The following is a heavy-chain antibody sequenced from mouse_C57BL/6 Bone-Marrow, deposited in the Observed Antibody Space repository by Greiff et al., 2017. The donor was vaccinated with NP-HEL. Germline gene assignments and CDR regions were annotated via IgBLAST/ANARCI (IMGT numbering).Heavy chain of an antibody. CDR2: IHPNSGST. D-gene: IGHD2-1*01. CDR3: AREDGNYYFDY. Sequence: QVQLKQSGAELVKPGASVKLSCKASGYTFTSYWMHWVKQRPGQGLEWIGMIHPNSGSTNYNEKFKSKATLTVDKSSSTAYMQLSSLTSEDSAVYYCAREDGNYYFDYWGQGTTLTVSS. V-gene: IGHV1-64*01. J-gene: IGHJ2*01. CDR1: GYTFTSYW.